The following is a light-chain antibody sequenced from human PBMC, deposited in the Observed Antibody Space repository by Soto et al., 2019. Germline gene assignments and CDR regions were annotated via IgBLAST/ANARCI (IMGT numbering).Light chain of an antibody. CDR1: SSDVGTYDL. CDR3: SSFASTHTYV. Sequence: QSALTQPASVSGSPGQSVTISCTGSSSDVGTYDLVSWYQQHPGKAPKILIYEGTKRPSGVSNRFSGSKSGNTASLTISGLQAEDEADYYCSSFASTHTYVFGTGTKVTVL. V-gene: IGLV2-14*02. CDR2: EGT. J-gene: IGLJ1*01.